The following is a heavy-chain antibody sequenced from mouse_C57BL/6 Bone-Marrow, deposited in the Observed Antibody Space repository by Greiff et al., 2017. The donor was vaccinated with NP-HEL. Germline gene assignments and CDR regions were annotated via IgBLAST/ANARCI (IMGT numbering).Heavy chain of an antibody. CDR1: GYTFTSYW. Sequence: QVQLQQPGAELVRPGTSVKLSCKASGYTFTSYWMHWVKQRPGQGLEWIGVINPGSGGTNYNEKFKGKATLTADKSSSTAYMQLSSLTSEDSAVYFCARCYGSSPGFAYWGQGTLVTVSA. CDR3: ARCYGSSPGFAY. D-gene: IGHD1-1*01. V-gene: IGHV1-54*01. J-gene: IGHJ3*01. CDR2: INPGSGGT.